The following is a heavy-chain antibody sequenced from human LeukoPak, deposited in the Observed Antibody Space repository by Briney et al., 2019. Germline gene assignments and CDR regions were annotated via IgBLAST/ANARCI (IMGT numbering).Heavy chain of an antibody. J-gene: IGHJ4*02. CDR1: GFTFDDYA. D-gene: IGHD2-15*01. CDR2: ISGDGGST. V-gene: IGHV3-43*02. Sequence: GGSLRLSCAASGFTFDDYAMHWVRQAPGKGLEWVSLISGDGGSTYYADSVKGRFTISRDNSKNSLYLQMNSLRAEDTAVYYCARGGSKPLDYWGQGTLVTVSS. CDR3: ARGGSKPLDY.